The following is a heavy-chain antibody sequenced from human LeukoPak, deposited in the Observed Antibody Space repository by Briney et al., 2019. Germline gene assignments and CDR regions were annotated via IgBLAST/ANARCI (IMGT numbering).Heavy chain of an antibody. Sequence: PSETLSLTCAVSGGSISSSNWWSWVRQPPGKGLEWIGEIYHSGSTNYNPSLKSRATISVDKSKNQFSLKLSSVTAADTAVYYCARAPYQLLWFGELEYDWGQGTLVTVSS. D-gene: IGHD3-10*01. V-gene: IGHV4-4*02. CDR2: IYHSGST. J-gene: IGHJ4*02. CDR1: GGSISSSNW. CDR3: ARAPYQLLWFGELEYD.